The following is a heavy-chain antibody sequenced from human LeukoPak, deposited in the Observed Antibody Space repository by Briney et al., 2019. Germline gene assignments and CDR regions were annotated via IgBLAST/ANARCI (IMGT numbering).Heavy chain of an antibody. V-gene: IGHV1-8*01. CDR3: ARGRINDFWSGYSPSYNWFDP. Sequence: ASVKVSCKASGYTFTSYDINWVRQATGQGLEWMGWMNPNNGNTGYAQKFQGRVTMTRNTSISTAYMELSSLRSEDTAVYYCARGRINDFWSGYSPSYNWFDPWGQGTLVTVSS. J-gene: IGHJ5*02. D-gene: IGHD3-3*01. CDR2: MNPNNGNT. CDR1: GYTFTSYD.